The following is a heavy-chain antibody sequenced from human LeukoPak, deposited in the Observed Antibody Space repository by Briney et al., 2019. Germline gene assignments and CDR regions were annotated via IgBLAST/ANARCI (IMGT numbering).Heavy chain of an antibody. CDR1: GGSISGSY. CDR2: IYSSENSNNGRT. J-gene: IGHJ5*02. V-gene: IGHV4-4*07. CDR3: VREFTELDYEGSGKGFDP. Sequence: SETLSLTCSVFGGSISGSYWGWIRQSAGRGLEWIGRIYSSENSNNGRTIYNPSLRSRVTMSLETSKNQFSLNLRSVTAADTAIYFCVREFTELDYEGSGKGFDPWGLGTLVTVSS. D-gene: IGHD3-10*01.